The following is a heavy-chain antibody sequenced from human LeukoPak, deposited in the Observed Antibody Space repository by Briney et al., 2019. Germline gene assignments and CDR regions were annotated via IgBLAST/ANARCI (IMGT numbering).Heavy chain of an antibody. CDR3: ARDGTDTAMVYYFDY. D-gene: IGHD5-18*01. J-gene: IGHJ4*02. CDR1: GFTFSSYA. CDR2: ISGSGGST. V-gene: IGHV3-23*01. Sequence: TGGSLRLSCAASGFTFSSYAMSWVRQAPGKGLEWVSAISGSGGSTYYADSVKGRFTISRDNAKNSLYLQMNSLRAEDTAVYYCARDGTDTAMVYYFDYWGQGTLVTVSS.